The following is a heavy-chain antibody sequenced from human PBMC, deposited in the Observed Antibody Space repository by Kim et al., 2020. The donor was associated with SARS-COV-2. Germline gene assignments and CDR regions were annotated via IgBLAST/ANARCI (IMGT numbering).Heavy chain of an antibody. CDR1: GYTFTGYY. CDR3: ARRVAARPYGMDV. V-gene: IGHV1-2*06. Sequence: ASVKVSCKASGYTFTGYYMHWVRQAPGQGLEWMGRINPNSGGTNYAQKFQGRVTMTRDTSISTAYMELSRLRSDDTAVYYCARRVAARPYGMDVWGQGTTVTVSS. D-gene: IGHD6-13*01. J-gene: IGHJ6*02. CDR2: INPNSGGT.